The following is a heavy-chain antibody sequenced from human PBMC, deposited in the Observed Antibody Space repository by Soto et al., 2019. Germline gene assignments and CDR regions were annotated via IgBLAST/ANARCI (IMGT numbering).Heavy chain of an antibody. CDR2: ISGSGGST. Sequence: EVQLLESGGGLVQPGGSLRLSCAASGFTFSSYAMSWVRQAPGKGLEWVSAISGSGGSTYYADSVKGRFTISRDNSKNTLYLQMNSLRAEDTAVYYCAKGGVVTATEHYYYGMDVWGQGTTVTVSS. CDR1: GFTFSSYA. CDR3: AKGGVVTATEHYYYGMDV. J-gene: IGHJ6*02. V-gene: IGHV3-23*01. D-gene: IGHD2-21*02.